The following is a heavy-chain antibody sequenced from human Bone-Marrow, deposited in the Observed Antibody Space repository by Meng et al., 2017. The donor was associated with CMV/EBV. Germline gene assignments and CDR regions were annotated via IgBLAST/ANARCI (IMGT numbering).Heavy chain of an antibody. CDR1: GYTFTGYY. CDR3: ARDEGGFVVVPAAMRYYYGMDG. D-gene: IGHD2-2*01. CDR2: INPNSGGT. Sequence: SVKVSCKASGYTFTGYYMHWVRQAPGQGLEWMGWINPNSGGTNYAQKFQGRVTMTRDTSISTAYMELSRLRSDDTAVYYCARDEGGFVVVPAAMRYYYGMDGWGQGTTVTVSS. J-gene: IGHJ6*02. V-gene: IGHV1-2*02.